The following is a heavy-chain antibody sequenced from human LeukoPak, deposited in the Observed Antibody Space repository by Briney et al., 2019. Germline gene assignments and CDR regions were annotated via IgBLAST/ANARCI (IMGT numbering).Heavy chain of an antibody. Sequence: PGGSLRLSCAASGFTFSSYSMNWVRQAPGKGLEWVSSISSSSSYIYYADSVKGRFTISRDNAKNSLYLQMNSLRAEDTAVYYCARDLVGAQIYDYWGQGTLVTVSS. CDR2: ISSSSSYI. V-gene: IGHV3-21*01. CDR1: GFTFSSYS. CDR3: ARDLVGAQIYDY. J-gene: IGHJ4*02. D-gene: IGHD1-26*01.